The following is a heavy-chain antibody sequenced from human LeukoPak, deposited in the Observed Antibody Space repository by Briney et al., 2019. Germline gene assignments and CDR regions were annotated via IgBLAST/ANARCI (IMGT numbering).Heavy chain of an antibody. CDR3: ARAGVSIAARYNWFDP. D-gene: IGHD6-6*01. V-gene: IGHV1-2*02. CDR1: GYTFTGYY. Sequence: ASVKVSCKASGYTFTGYYMHWVRQAPGQGLEWMGWINPNSGGTNYAQKFQGRVTMTRDTYISTAYMELSRLRSDDTAVYYCARAGVSIAARYNWFDPWGQGTLVTVSS. J-gene: IGHJ5*02. CDR2: INPNSGGT.